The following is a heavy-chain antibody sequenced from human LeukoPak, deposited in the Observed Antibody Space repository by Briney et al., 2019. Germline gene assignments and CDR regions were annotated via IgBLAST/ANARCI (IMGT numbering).Heavy chain of an antibody. J-gene: IGHJ4*02. D-gene: IGHD6-19*01. CDR1: GGTFSTYA. CDR2: IIPIFGTG. Sequence: ASVKVSCKASGGTFSTYAISWVRQAPGQGLEWMGGIIPIFGTGNYAQKFQGRVTITADESTSTAYMELSGLRCEDTAVYYCAREAVAGYLFDYWGQGTLVTVSS. V-gene: IGHV1-69*13. CDR3: AREAVAGYLFDY.